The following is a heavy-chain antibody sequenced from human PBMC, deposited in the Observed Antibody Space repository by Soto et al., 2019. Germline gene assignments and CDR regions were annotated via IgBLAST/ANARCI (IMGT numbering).Heavy chain of an antibody. CDR2: ISYDGSNK. CDR3: ARDWGPGGDCSACHYGMDV. J-gene: IGHJ6*02. Sequence: VQLVESGGGVVQPGRSLRLSCAASGFTFSSYAMHWVRQAPGKGLEWVAVISYDGSNKYYADSVKGRFTISRDNSKNTLYLQMNSLRAEDTAVYYCARDWGPGGDCSACHYGMDVWGQGTTVTVSS. D-gene: IGHD2-21*02. CDR1: GFTFSSYA. V-gene: IGHV3-30-3*01.